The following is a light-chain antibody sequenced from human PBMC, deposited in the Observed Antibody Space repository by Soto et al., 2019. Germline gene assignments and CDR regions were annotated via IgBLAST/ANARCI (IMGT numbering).Light chain of an antibody. CDR2: EVS. CDR1: SSDVGGYNY. J-gene: IGLJ2*01. Sequence: QSALTQPASVSGSPGQSITISCTGTSSDVGGYNYVSWYQQHPGKAPKLMIYEVSNRPSGVSNRFSGSKSGNTASLTISGLQAADEADYYCSSYTSGSSVVFGGGTKLTVL. V-gene: IGLV2-14*01. CDR3: SSYTSGSSVV.